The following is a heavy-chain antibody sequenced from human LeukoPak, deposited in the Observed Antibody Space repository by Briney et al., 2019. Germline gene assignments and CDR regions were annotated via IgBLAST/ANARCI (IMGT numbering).Heavy chain of an antibody. CDR3: AKDRAGAGTVVVIATFDY. Sequence: GGSLRLSCAASGFTFIGYAMSWVRQAPGKGLEWVSAISGSGRSAYYADSVKGRFAISRDNSKNTLYLQMNSPRDEDTAVCYCAKDRAGAGTVVVIATFDYWGQGTLATASS. D-gene: IGHD3-22*01. CDR1: GFTFIGYA. J-gene: IGHJ4*02. CDR2: ISGSGRSA. V-gene: IGHV3-23*01.